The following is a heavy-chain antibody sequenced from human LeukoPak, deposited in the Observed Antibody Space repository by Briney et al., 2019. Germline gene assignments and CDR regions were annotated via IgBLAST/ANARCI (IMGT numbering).Heavy chain of an antibody. V-gene: IGHV3-30*02. CDR3: AKLYGSGDSHGASLDY. Sequence: GGSLRLSCAASGFTFSSYGMHWVRQAPGKGLEWVAFIRYDGSNKYYADSVKGRFTISRDNSKNTLYLQMNSLRAEDTAVYYCAKLYGSGDSHGASLDYRGQGTLVTVSS. D-gene: IGHD3-10*01. CDR2: IRYDGSNK. CDR1: GFTFSSYG. J-gene: IGHJ4*02.